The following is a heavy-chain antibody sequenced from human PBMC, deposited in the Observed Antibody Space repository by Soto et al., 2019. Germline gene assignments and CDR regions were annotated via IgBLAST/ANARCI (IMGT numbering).Heavy chain of an antibody. V-gene: IGHV1-69*13. D-gene: IGHD3-3*01. J-gene: IGHJ4*02. Sequence: SVKVSCKASGVTFSTYTISWVRQAPGQGLEWLGGIIPVLHTTDYAQEFQGRITITADESTSTAYMELSSLRAEDTAVYYCARSPHFWSGYWEIYFDLWGQGTLVTVSS. CDR1: GVTFSTYT. CDR3: ARSPHFWSGYWEIYFDL. CDR2: IIPVLHTT.